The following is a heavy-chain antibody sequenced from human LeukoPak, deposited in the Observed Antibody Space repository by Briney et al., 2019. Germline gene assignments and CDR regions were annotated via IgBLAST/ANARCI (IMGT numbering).Heavy chain of an antibody. Sequence: ASVKISCKASGYTFTSYDINWVRQATGQGLEWMGWLNPNSGNTGYAQKFQGRVSMTRNTSISTAYMELSSLKSEDTAVYYCARGPTLTGSYNFDEWGQGTLVTVYS. J-gene: IGHJ4*02. D-gene: IGHD1-26*01. V-gene: IGHV1-8*01. CDR2: LNPNSGNT. CDR1: GYTFTSYD. CDR3: ARGPTLTGSYNFDE.